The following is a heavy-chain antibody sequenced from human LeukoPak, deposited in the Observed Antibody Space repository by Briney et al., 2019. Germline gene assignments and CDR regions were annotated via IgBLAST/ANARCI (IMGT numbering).Heavy chain of an antibody. Sequence: GGSLRLSCAASGFTFSSYSMNWVRQAPGKGLEWVSNISSSSSTIYYADSVKGRFTISRDNAKNLLYLQMNSLRAEDTAVYYCARDYYESSGIHAFDIWGQGTMVTVSS. CDR3: ARDYYESSGIHAFDI. V-gene: IGHV3-48*04. CDR1: GFTFSSYS. J-gene: IGHJ3*02. CDR2: ISSSSSTI. D-gene: IGHD3-22*01.